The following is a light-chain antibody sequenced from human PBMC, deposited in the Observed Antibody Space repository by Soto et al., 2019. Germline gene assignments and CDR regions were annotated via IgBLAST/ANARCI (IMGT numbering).Light chain of an antibody. CDR1: QSVSS. Sequence: EIVMTQSPANLAVAPLDIDNLSRRASQSVSSIAWYQQKPGQTPRILIYGASRRATNIQARFSGGGSDTEFTLTISTLQSEDFAVYYCQYYGSSGTFGTGTKLDIK. CDR3: QYYGSSGT. CDR2: GAS. J-gene: IGKJ3*01. V-gene: IGKV3D-15*01.